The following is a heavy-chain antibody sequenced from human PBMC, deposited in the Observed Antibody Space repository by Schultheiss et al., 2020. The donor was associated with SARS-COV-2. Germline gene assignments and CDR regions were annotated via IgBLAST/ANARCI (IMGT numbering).Heavy chain of an antibody. V-gene: IGHV2-70*12. CDR2: IDWDDDK. Sequence: SGPTLVKHTQTLTLTCTFSGFSLSTSGVGVGWIRQPPGKALEWLARIDWDDDKYYSTSLKSRLTITKDTSKNQVVLTMTNMDPVDTATYYCAHEIVVVPAAPDAFDIWGQGTMVTVSS. CDR3: AHEIVVVPAAPDAFDI. J-gene: IGHJ3*02. D-gene: IGHD2-2*01. CDR1: GFSLSTSGVG.